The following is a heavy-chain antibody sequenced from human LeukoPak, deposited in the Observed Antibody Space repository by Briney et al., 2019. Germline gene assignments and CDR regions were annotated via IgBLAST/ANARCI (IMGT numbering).Heavy chain of an antibody. D-gene: IGHD1-26*01. J-gene: IGHJ4*02. Sequence: GGSLRLSCAASGFTFNIYWMTWVRQGPGKGLEWVANIKRDGSEKKYVDSVKGRFTISRDNAKNSLYLQMNTLRAEDTAVYYCAVGASLAYWGQGTLVTVSS. V-gene: IGHV3-7*01. CDR3: AVGASLAY. CDR2: IKRDGSEK. CDR1: GFTFNIYW.